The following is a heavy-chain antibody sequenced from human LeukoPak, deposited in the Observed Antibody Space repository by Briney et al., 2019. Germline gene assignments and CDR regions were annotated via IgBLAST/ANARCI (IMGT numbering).Heavy chain of an antibody. J-gene: IGHJ4*02. CDR1: GYTFTGYY. V-gene: IGHV1-2*02. CDR2: INPNSGGT. CDR3: ARDHNWGPDY. Sequence: ASVKVSCKASGYTFTGYYMHWVRQAPGQGLEWMGGINPNSGGTDYAQKFQGRVTMTRDTSISTAYMELSSLRSDDAAVYYCARDHNWGPDYWGQGTLVSVSS. D-gene: IGHD7-27*01.